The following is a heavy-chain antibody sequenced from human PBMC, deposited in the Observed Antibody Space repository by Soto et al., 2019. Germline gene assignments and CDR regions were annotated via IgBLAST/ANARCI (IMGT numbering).Heavy chain of an antibody. CDR1: GYNFISSN. D-gene: IGHD6-19*01. CDR3: ARAVGIAVTCIDP. J-gene: IGHJ5*02. Sequence: QEQLVQSGAEVKRPGASVKVSCRASGYNFISSNINWVRQAAGQGPEWMGWMNPSNGNAAFARHFQGRVSLTRDISTDTAYMELGGLSSGDTAIYYCARAVGIAVTCIDPLGPGTPVTVSS. CDR2: MNPSNGNA. V-gene: IGHV1-8*01.